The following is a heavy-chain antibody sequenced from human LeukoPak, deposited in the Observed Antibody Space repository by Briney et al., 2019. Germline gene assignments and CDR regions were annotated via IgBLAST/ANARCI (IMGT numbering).Heavy chain of an antibody. CDR3: ARDPIVLMVYAMPNVVFSHYYYMDV. J-gene: IGHJ6*03. CDR2: INPNSGGT. Sequence: ASVKVSCKASGYTFTGYYMHWVRQAPGQGLEWMGWINPNSGGTNYAQKFQGRVTMTRDTSISTAYMELSRLRSDNTAVYYCARDPIVLMVYAMPNVVFSHYYYMDVWGKGTTVTVSS. V-gene: IGHV1-2*02. CDR1: GYTFTGYY. D-gene: IGHD2-8*01.